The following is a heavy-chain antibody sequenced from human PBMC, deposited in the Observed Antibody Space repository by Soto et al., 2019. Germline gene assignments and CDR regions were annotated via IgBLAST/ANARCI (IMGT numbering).Heavy chain of an antibody. Sequence: PSETLSLTCTVSGGSISSGDYYWSWIRQPPGKGLECIGYIFYTGSTYYNPTLKSRVTMSVDTSKRQFSLNLSSLTAADTAVYYWARVYRVNYLGYFDYWGQGALVTVSS. V-gene: IGHV4-30-4*01. CDR3: ARVYRVNYLGYFDY. CDR2: IFYTGST. D-gene: IGHD1-1*01. CDR1: GGSISSGDYY. J-gene: IGHJ4*02.